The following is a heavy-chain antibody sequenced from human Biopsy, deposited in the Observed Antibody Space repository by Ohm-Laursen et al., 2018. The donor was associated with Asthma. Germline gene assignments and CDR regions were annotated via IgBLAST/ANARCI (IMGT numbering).Heavy chain of an antibody. CDR2: INSVFGTT. Sequence: SSVKVSCKSLGGTFNTYVIGWVRQAPGQGLEWMGGINSVFGTTTYPQKFQDRVTITADDSTSTVYMELSSLRSEATAVYYCARKAGSCISRTCYSLDFWGQGTLVTVSS. CDR3: ARKAGSCISRTCYSLDF. D-gene: IGHD2-2*01. CDR1: GGTFNTYV. V-gene: IGHV1-69*01. J-gene: IGHJ4*02.